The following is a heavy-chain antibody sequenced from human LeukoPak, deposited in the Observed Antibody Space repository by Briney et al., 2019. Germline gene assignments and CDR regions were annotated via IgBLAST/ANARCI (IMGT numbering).Heavy chain of an antibody. V-gene: IGHV3-11*03. Sequence: SRWSLRLSCAAPGFTFSDFYMSWIRQAPGKGLESVSYISGSSSNINYADSVKGRFTISRDNAKNSLYLQMSNLRAEDTAVYYCTRHPAEGDYWGQGTLVTVSS. D-gene: IGHD2-15*01. CDR3: TRHPAEGDY. CDR1: GFTFSDFY. J-gene: IGHJ4*02. CDR2: ISGSSSNI.